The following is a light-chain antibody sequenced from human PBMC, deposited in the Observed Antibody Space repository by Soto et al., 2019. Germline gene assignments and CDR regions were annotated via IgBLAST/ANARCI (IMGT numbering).Light chain of an antibody. CDR3: QQRTNWPVT. CDR2: DAS. V-gene: IGKV3-11*01. CDR1: QSVSSY. Sequence: EIVLTQSPATLSLSPGERATLSCRASQSVSSYLAWYQQKPGQAPRLLIYDASNRATGIPARFSGSGYGTDFTLTISSLEPEDSAVYYCQQRTNWPVTFGQGTKVEI. J-gene: IGKJ1*01.